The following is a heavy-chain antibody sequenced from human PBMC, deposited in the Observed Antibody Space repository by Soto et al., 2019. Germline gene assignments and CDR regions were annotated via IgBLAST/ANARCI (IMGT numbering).Heavy chain of an antibody. CDR2: INPNSGGT. J-gene: IGHJ5*02. CDR3: ARGAYTSLDCSGGSCYSPRTDDNWFDP. V-gene: IGHV1-2*04. Sequence: ASVKVSCKASGYTFTGYYMHWVRQAPGQGLEWMGWINPNSGGTNYAQKFQGWVTMTMDTSISTAYMELGRLRSDDTAVYYCARGAYTSLDCSGGSCYSPRTDDNWFDPWGQGTLVTVSS. D-gene: IGHD2-15*01. CDR1: GYTFTGYY.